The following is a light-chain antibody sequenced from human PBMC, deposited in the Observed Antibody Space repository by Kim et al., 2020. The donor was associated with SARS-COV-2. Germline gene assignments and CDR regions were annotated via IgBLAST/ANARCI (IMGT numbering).Light chain of an antibody. CDR1: QGVSSF. Sequence: LSPGESAPPSCRASQGVSSFLAWYQQKPGQAPRLLIYDASYRAAGIPARFSGSGSGTAFTLTISSLEPEDFAVYFCQQRSNWPWTFGQGTKVDIK. CDR2: DAS. J-gene: IGKJ1*01. CDR3: QQRSNWPWT. V-gene: IGKV3-11*01.